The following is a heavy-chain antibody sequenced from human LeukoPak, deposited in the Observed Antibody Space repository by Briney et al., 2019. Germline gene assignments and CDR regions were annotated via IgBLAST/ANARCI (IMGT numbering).Heavy chain of an antibody. CDR2: IHYSGST. CDR3: ARDRKKMDV. J-gene: IGHJ6*04. Sequence: PSETLSLTCTVSGGSISSYYWSWIRQPPGKGLEWIGYIHYSGSTNYNPSLKSRVTISVDTSKNQFSLKLSSLTAADTAVYYCARDRKKMDVWGKGTTVTVSS. CDR1: GGSISSYY. V-gene: IGHV4-59*01.